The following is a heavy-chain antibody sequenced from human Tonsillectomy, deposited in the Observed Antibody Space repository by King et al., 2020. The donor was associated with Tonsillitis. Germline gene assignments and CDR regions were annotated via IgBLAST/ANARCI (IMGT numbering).Heavy chain of an antibody. CDR2: ISYDGSFK. V-gene: IGHV3-30*18. CDR3: AKDAISSGWYYFDY. D-gene: IGHD6-19*01. J-gene: IGHJ4*02. CDR1: GFTFRSYG. Sequence: VQLVESGGGVVQPGRSLRLSCASSGFTFRSYGMHLGRQSPGKGLDRLAGISYDGSFKSYADSVKGRFTISRDNSKSTLYLQMNSLRAEDTAVYYCAKDAISSGWYYFDYWGQGTLVTVSS.